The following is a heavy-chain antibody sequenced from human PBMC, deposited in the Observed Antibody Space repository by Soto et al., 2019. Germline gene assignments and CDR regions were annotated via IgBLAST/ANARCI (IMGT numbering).Heavy chain of an antibody. Sequence: QVQLVQSGPEVKKPGASVKVSCKASAYTFNTYGISWVRRAPGQGLEWMGWISGHNGQTNYAQKFRGRVTITTDTSTSTGYMELRSLRSDDTAIYYCARDGRKRLWVEGRNAMDVWGQGTTVTVSS. CDR3: ARDGRKRLWVEGRNAMDV. CDR2: ISGHNGQT. CDR1: AYTFNTYG. D-gene: IGHD5-18*01. J-gene: IGHJ6*02. V-gene: IGHV1-18*01.